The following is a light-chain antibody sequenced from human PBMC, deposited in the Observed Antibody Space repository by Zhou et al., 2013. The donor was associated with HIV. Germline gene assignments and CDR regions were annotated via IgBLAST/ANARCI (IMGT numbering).Light chain of an antibody. CDR1: QSLLHSNGYNY. J-gene: IGKJ5*01. CDR2: LSS. Sequence: DIVMTQSPLSLPVAPGEPASISCRSSQSLLHSNGYNYLDWYLQKPGQSPQLLLYLSSNRASGVPDRFSGSGSGTVFTLKISRVEAEDVGVYYCMQALQTPITFGQGTRL. V-gene: IGKV2-28*01. CDR3: MQALQTPIT.